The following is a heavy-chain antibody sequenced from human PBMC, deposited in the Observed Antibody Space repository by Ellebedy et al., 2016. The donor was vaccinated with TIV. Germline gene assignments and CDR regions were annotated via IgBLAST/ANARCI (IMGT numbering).Heavy chain of an antibody. V-gene: IGHV4-59*08. J-gene: IGHJ4*02. CDR2: IFHSGNP. Sequence: GSLRLSCTVSDGSIRSYYWSWIRQPPGRGLEWIGYIFHSGNPYYNPSLKGRVTLSIDTSTNQFALKLTSVTAADTAVYFCAKHHNQFRSGLYFDSWGQGALVTVS. CDR3: AKHHNQFRSGLYFDS. CDR1: DGSIRSYY. D-gene: IGHD6-19*01.